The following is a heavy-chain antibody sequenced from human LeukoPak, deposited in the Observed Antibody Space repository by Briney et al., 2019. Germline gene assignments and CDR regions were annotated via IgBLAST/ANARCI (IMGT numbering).Heavy chain of an antibody. CDR1: GDSISNFY. D-gene: IGHD2-8*01. CDR2: IHYSGSS. J-gene: IGHJ5*01. Sequence: SETLSLTCSVSGDSISNFYWNWIRQPPGKRLEWIGNIHYSGSSDYNPSLQSRVTMSIDTSRNQLFLKLTSVTAADTAVYYCALAPNSNWFDFWGQGTLVTVSS. CDR3: ALAPNSNWFDF. V-gene: IGHV4-59*08.